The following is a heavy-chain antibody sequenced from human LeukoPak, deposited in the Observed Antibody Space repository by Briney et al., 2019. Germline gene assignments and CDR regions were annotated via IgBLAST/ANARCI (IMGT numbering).Heavy chain of an antibody. V-gene: IGHV4-34*01. Sequence: PSETLSLTCAVYGGSFSGYYWSWIRQPPGKGLEWIGEINHSGSTNYNPSLESRVTISVDTSKNQFSLKLSSVTAADTAVYYCARGHYYDSSGYIFGGQGTLVTVSS. CDR3: ARGHYYDSSGYIF. CDR2: INHSGST. J-gene: IGHJ4*02. D-gene: IGHD3-22*01. CDR1: GGSFSGYY.